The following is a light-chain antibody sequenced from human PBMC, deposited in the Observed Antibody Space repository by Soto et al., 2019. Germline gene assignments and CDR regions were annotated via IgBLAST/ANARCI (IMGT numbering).Light chain of an antibody. V-gene: IGLV1-40*01. CDR3: QSYDSSLSGVV. J-gene: IGLJ2*01. CDR1: SSNIGAGYD. Sequence: QSVLTQPPSVSGAPGQRVTISCTGSSSNIGAGYDVHWYQQLPGTAPKLLIYGXXXXXXXXXXXXXXSKSGTSASLAITGXXXXXXXXXXCQSYDSSLSGVVFGGGTKLTVL. CDR2: GXX.